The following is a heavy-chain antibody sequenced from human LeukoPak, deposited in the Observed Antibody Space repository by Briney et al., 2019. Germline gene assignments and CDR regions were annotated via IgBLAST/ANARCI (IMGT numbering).Heavy chain of an antibody. J-gene: IGHJ4*02. CDR3: ASRSPASDY. V-gene: IGHV3-33*01. Sequence: GGSLRLSCAASGFTFSRYGMHWVRQAPGKGLEWVAVIWDDGSNKYYADSVKGRFTISRDNSKNTLYLEMNSLRVEDTAAYYCASRSPASDYWDQGTLVTVSS. CDR2: IWDDGSNK. CDR1: GFTFSRYG. D-gene: IGHD2-2*01.